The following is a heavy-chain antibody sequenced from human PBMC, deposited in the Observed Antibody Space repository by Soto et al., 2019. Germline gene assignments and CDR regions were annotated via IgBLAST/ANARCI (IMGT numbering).Heavy chain of an antibody. J-gene: IGHJ4*02. CDR1: GGSISSSSYY. Sequence: SETLSLTCTVSGGSISSSSYYWGWIRQPRGKGLEWIGSFYYSGSTYYIPSLKSRVTISVDKSISAAYLQWSSLKASDTAMYYCAVRTRNGYGFEYWGQGTLVTVSS. CDR2: FYYSGST. D-gene: IGHD5-12*01. V-gene: IGHV4-39*02. CDR3: AVRTRNGYGFEY.